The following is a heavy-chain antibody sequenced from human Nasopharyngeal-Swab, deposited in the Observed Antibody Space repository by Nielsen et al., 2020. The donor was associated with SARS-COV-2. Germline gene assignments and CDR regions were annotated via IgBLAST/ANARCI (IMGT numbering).Heavy chain of an antibody. CDR3: ARRKTSPYFDP. Sequence: SETLSLTCTVSGGSINRKSYYWGWIRQTPGKGLERIGSVYFDGTTYYNPSLKTRVTISADTSKNQFSLRLTSVTAADTAVYFCARRKTSPYFDPWGQGTLVTVSS. CDR2: VYFDGTT. J-gene: IGHJ5*02. CDR1: GGSINRKSYY. V-gene: IGHV4-39*01.